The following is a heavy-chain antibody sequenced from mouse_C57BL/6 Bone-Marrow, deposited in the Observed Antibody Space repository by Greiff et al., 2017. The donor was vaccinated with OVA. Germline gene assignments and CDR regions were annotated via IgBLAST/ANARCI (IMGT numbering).Heavy chain of an antibody. Sequence: EVKLQESGPGLVKPSQSLSLTCSVTGYSITSGYYWNWIRQFPGNQLEWMGYISYDGSNNYNPSLKNRISITRDTSKNQFFLKLNSVTTEDTATYYCAREDGTAWFAYWGQGTLVTVSA. J-gene: IGHJ3*01. CDR3: AREDGTAWFAY. V-gene: IGHV3-6*01. D-gene: IGHD2-1*01. CDR1: GYSITSGYY. CDR2: ISYDGSN.